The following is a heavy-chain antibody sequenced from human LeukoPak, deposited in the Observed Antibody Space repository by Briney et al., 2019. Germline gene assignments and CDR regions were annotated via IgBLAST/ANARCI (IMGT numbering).Heavy chain of an antibody. V-gene: IGHV1-3*01. CDR3: ARASSSSGYYYPYYYYGMDV. J-gene: IGHJ6*02. Sequence: ASVKVSCKASGYTFTSYAMHWVRQAPEQRLEWMGWINAGNGNTEYSQKFQGRVTITRDTSASTAYMELSSLRSEDTAVYYCARASSSSGYYYPYYYYGMDVWDQGTTVTVSS. D-gene: IGHD3-22*01. CDR1: GYTFTSYA. CDR2: INAGNGNT.